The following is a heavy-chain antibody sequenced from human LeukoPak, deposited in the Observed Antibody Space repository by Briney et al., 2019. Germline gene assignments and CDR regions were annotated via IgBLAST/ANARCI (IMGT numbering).Heavy chain of an antibody. CDR2: IYYSGST. Sequence: SETLSLTCTVSGGSISSSVYYWGWIRQPPGKGLEWIGSIYYSGSTYYNPSLKSRVTISVDASKNQFSLRLSSVTAADTAVYYCASVDTNTGHDYWGQGTLVTVSS. D-gene: IGHD5-18*01. J-gene: IGHJ4*02. V-gene: IGHV4-39*01. CDR3: ASVDTNTGHDY. CDR1: GGSISSSVYY.